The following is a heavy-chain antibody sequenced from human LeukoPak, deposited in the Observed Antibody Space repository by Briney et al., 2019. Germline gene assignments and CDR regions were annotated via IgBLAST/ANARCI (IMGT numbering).Heavy chain of an antibody. CDR3: ARAGGYCGRISCPYYFDY. Sequence: ASVKVSCKASGYSFTSYYMHWVRQAPGQGLEWMGIINPSGGSTSYAQKFQGRVTMTRDMSTSTVYMELSSLRSEDTAVYYCARAGGYCGRISCPYYFDYWGQGSLVAVSS. CDR2: INPSGGST. J-gene: IGHJ4*02. V-gene: IGHV1-46*01. CDR1: GYSFTSYY. D-gene: IGHD2-15*01.